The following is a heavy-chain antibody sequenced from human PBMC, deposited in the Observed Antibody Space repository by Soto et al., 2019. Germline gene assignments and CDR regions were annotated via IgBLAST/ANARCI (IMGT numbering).Heavy chain of an antibody. V-gene: IGHV4-4*07. Sequence: QVQLQESGPGLVKPSETLSLTCTVSGASISGFYWSWIRKSAGKGLEWIGRIYATGTTDYNPSLKSRVMMSVDTSKKQSSLKLRSVTAAYTAVYYCVRDGTKTLRDWFDPWGQGISVTVSS. CDR1: GASISGFY. CDR2: IYATGTT. D-gene: IGHD1-1*01. J-gene: IGHJ5*02. CDR3: VRDGTKTLRDWFDP.